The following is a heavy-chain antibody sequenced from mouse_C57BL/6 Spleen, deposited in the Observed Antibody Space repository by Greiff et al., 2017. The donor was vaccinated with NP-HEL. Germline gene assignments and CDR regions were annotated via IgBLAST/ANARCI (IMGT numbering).Heavy chain of an antibody. CDR1: GYTFTSYW. Sequence: QVQLQQSGAELVKPGASVKMSCKASGYTFTSYWITWVKQRPGQGLEWIGDIYPGSGSTNYNEKFKSKATLTVDTSSSTAYMQLSSLTSEDSAVYYCARGEGYSNYEYFDVWGTGTTVTVSS. D-gene: IGHD2-5*01. CDR3: ARGEGYSNYEYFDV. V-gene: IGHV1-55*01. CDR2: IYPGSGST. J-gene: IGHJ1*03.